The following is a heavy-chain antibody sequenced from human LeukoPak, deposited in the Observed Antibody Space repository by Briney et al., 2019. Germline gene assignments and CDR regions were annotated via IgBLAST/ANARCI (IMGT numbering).Heavy chain of an antibody. CDR2: ISGSGGST. J-gene: IGHJ3*02. CDR1: GFTFSSYA. D-gene: IGHD3-22*01. CDR3: AKRLLSDYYDSSGYRYAFDI. Sequence: GGSLRLSCAASGFTFSSYAMSWVRQAPGKGLEWVSAISGSGGSTYYADYVKGRFTISRDNSKNTLYLQMNSLRAEDTAVYYCAKRLLSDYYDSSGYRYAFDIWGQGTMVTVSS. V-gene: IGHV3-23*01.